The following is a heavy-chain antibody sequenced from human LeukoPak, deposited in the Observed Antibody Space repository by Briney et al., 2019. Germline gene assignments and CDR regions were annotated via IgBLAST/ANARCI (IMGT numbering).Heavy chain of an antibody. CDR1: GFTFKSYW. J-gene: IGHJ4*02. D-gene: IGHD2-21*01. V-gene: IGHV3-74*01. CDR2: INTDGSTT. Sequence: GGSLRLSCAASGFTFKSYWMYWVRQAPGKGLVWVSRINTDGSTTTYADSVKGRFTISRDNANNMVYLQMNSLRAEDTAAYYCARYRMVSYYFDNWGQGSLVTVSS. CDR3: ARYRMVSYYFDN.